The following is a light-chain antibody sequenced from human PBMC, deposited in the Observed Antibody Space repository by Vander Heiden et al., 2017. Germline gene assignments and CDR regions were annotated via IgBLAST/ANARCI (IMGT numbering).Light chain of an antibody. Sequence: QSVLTQPPSASGTPGQRVTLSCSGTSSNIGSSSVNWYQQLLGTAPKLLIYLDDQRPSGVPERFSGFKSGTAASLAISGLQSEDEADYYCATWDGSLDGPVFGGGTKLTVL. CDR1: SSNIGSSS. V-gene: IGLV1-44*01. CDR3: ATWDGSLDGPV. CDR2: LDD. J-gene: IGLJ3*02.